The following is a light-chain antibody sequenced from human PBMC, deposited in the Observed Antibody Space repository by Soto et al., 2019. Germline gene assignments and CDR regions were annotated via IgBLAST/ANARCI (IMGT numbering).Light chain of an antibody. Sequence: EVVLTQSPGTLSLSPGERATLSCRASQSVSRSNLAWYQQKPGQAPRLLIYSASSRTSGTPDRFSGSGTGTDFTLTISGLEPEDFAVSYCQQYDSSPGTFGQGTKVEIK. J-gene: IGKJ1*01. CDR1: QSVSRSN. CDR3: QQYDSSPGT. V-gene: IGKV3-20*01. CDR2: SAS.